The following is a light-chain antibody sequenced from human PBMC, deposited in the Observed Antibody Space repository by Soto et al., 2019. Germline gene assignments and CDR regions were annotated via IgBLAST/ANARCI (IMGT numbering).Light chain of an antibody. Sequence: EIVLTQSPDTLSLSPGERATLSCRASQSVSSSYLAWYQQKPGQAPRLLIYSASSRATDIPDRFSGSGSGTDFTLTISRLEPEDFAVYYCQQYGAVKTFGQGTKVEIK. CDR3: QQYGAVKT. CDR2: SAS. CDR1: QSVSSSY. V-gene: IGKV3-20*01. J-gene: IGKJ1*01.